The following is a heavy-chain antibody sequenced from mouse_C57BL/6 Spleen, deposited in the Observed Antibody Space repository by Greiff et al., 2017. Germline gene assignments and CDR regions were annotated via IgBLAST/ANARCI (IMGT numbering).Heavy chain of an antibody. CDR2: IRLKSDNYAT. Sequence: EVKLMESGGGLVQPGGSMKLSCVASGFTFSNYWMNWVRQSPEKGLEWVAQIRLKSDNYATHYAESVKGRFTISRDDSKSSVYLQMNNLRAEDTGIYYCTGAGRASFDYWGQGTTLTVSS. CDR3: TGAGRASFDY. J-gene: IGHJ2*01. CDR1: GFTFSNYW. V-gene: IGHV6-3*01. D-gene: IGHD4-1*01.